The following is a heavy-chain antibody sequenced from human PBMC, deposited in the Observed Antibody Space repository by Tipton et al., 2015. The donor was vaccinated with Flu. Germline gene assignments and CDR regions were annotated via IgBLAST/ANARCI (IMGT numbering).Heavy chain of an antibody. CDR3: ASVIAAAGPRY. Sequence: GSLRLSCAASGFTFSSYEMNWVRQAPGKGLEWVSYISSSGSTIYYADSVKGRFTISRDNAKNSLYLQMNSLRAEDTAVYYCASVIAAAGPRYWGQGTLVTVSS. D-gene: IGHD6-13*01. CDR1: GFTFSSYE. J-gene: IGHJ4*02. CDR2: ISSSGSTI. V-gene: IGHV3-48*03.